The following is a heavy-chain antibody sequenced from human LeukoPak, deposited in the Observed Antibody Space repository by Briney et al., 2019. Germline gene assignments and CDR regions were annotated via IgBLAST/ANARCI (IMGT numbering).Heavy chain of an antibody. J-gene: IGHJ4*02. CDR3: ARGFPPRIYYDSSGYYSYYFDY. Sequence: GASVKVSCKASGYTFTNYGISWVRQAPGQGLEWMGWISAYNGHTKYAQKLQGRVTMTTDTSTNTAYMELRSLRSDDMAAYYCARGFPPRIYYDSSGYYSYYFDYWGQGTLVTVSS. CDR2: ISAYNGHT. D-gene: IGHD3-22*01. CDR1: GYTFTNYG. V-gene: IGHV1-18*03.